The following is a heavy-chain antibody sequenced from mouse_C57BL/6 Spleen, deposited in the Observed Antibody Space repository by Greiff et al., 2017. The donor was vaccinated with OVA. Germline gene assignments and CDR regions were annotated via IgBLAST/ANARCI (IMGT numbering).Heavy chain of an antibody. V-gene: IGHV1-15*01. CDR1: GYTFTDYE. D-gene: IGHD1-1*01. CDR2: IDPETGGT. CDR3: TRREITTVVAPFAY. Sequence: QVQLQQSGAELVRPGASVTLSCKASGYTFTDYEMHWVKQTPVHGLEWIGAIDPETGGTAYNQKFKGKAILTADKSSSTAYMELRSLTSEDSAVYYCTRREITTVVAPFAYWGQGTLVTVSA. J-gene: IGHJ3*01.